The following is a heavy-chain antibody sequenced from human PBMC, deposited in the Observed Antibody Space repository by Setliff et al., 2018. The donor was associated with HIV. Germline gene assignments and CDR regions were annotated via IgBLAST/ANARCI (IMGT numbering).Heavy chain of an antibody. CDR1: GFTFSGYA. Sequence: GGSLRPSCAASGFTFSGYAMNWVRQAPGKGLEWVAVISYDERQKYYGDSMRGRFTISRDNSKNTLYLQMNTLRVEDTAVYFCAREGYASGGIGDFDYWGQGALVTVSS. CDR3: AREGYASGGIGDFDY. V-gene: IGHV3-30*04. CDR2: ISYDERQK. J-gene: IGHJ4*02. D-gene: IGHD3-10*01.